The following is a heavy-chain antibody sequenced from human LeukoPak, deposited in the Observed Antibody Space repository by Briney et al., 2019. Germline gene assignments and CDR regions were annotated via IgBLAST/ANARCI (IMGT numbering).Heavy chain of an antibody. CDR2: ISWNSGSI. D-gene: IGHD4-17*01. J-gene: IGHJ4*02. Sequence: GGSLRLSCAASGFTFDDYAMHWVRQAPGKGLEWVSGISWNSGSIGYADSAKGRFTISRDNAKNSLYLQMNSLRAEDTALYYCAKDTFDLYGDYVFDYWGQGTLVTVSS. CDR3: AKDTFDLYGDYVFDY. CDR1: GFTFDDYA. V-gene: IGHV3-9*01.